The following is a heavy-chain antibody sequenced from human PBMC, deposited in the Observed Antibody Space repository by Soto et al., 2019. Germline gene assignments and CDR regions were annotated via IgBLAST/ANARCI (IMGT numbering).Heavy chain of an antibody. V-gene: IGHV1-18*01. CDR2: ISAYNGNT. CDR3: ARDFVLLWFGENNYGMDV. J-gene: IGHJ6*02. CDR1: GYTFTSYG. Sequence: QVQLVQSGAEVKKPGASVKVSCKASGYTFTSYGISWVRQAPGQGLEWMGWISAYNGNTNYAQKLQGRVTMTTDTSTSTAYMELRSLRSDDTAVYYCARDFVLLWFGENNYGMDVWGQGTTVTVSS. D-gene: IGHD3-10*01.